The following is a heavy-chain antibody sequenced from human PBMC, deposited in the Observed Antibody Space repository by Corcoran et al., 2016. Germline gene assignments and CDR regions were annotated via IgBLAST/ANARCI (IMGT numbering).Heavy chain of an antibody. CDR1: GYSFTSYW. Sequence: EVQLVQSGAEVKKPGESLKISCKGSGYSFTSYWIGWVRQMPGKGLEWMGIIYPGESDTRYSPSFQGQVTISADKSISTASLQWSSLKASDTAMYYCAGHAYYYGSGSYYNGEILDVWGQGTTVTVSS. D-gene: IGHD3-10*01. V-gene: IGHV5-51*01. J-gene: IGHJ6*02. CDR2: IYPGESDT. CDR3: AGHAYYYGSGSYYNGEILDV.